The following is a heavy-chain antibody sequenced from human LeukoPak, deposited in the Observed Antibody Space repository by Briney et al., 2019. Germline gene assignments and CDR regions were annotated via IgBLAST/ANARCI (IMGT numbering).Heavy chain of an antibody. CDR2: VYYSGRT. CDR3: VREENGGNYQEAFDV. D-gene: IGHD3-16*01. CDR1: GGSFSGYY. J-gene: IGHJ3*01. V-gene: IGHV4-34*11. Sequence: PSETLSLTCAVYGGSFSGYYWSWIRQSPGKGLEWIGYVYYSGRTKYNPSLQSRVTMSVDMSKKQFSLNLTSVTAADTAVYYCVREENGGNYQEAFDVWGPGTMVTVS.